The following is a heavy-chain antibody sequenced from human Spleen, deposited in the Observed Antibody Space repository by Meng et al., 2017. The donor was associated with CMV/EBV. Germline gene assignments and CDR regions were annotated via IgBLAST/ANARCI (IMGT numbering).Heavy chain of an antibody. J-gene: IGHJ5*02. CDR3: ARDYSGTEGDNWFDP. D-gene: IGHD1-1*01. V-gene: IGHV4-39*07. CDR1: GGSITSGNYY. Sequence: SETLSLTCTVSGGSITSGNYYWGWIRQSPGKGLVWIGSIYYSGSTYYSPPLKSRVTISVDPSRNQFSLKLSSVTAEDTAMYYCARDYSGTEGDNWFDPWGQGTLVTV. CDR2: IYYSGST.